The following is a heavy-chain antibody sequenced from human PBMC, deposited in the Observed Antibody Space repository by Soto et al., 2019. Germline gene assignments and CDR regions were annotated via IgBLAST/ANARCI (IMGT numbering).Heavy chain of an antibody. Sequence: GGSLRLSCAASGFTFSSYAMHWVRQAPGKGLEWVVVISYDGSNKYYADPVKGRFTISRDNSKNTLYLQMNSLRAEDTAVYYCAREYQLPQGYYGMDVWGQGTTVTVSS. CDR1: GFTFSSYA. V-gene: IGHV3-30-3*01. CDR3: AREYQLPQGYYGMDV. D-gene: IGHD2-2*01. J-gene: IGHJ6*02. CDR2: ISYDGSNK.